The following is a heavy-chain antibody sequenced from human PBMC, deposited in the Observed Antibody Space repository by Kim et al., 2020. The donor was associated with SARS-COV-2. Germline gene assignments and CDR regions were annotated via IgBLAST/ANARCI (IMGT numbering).Heavy chain of an antibody. CDR3: GRVVRESAMPTLDY. D-gene: IGHD2-2*01. V-gene: IGHV3-48*03. Sequence: AETEKGRFSIFRDNAKYSLYLRMNSLRAEDTAIYYCGRVVRESAMPTLDYWGQGTLVTVSS. J-gene: IGHJ4*02.